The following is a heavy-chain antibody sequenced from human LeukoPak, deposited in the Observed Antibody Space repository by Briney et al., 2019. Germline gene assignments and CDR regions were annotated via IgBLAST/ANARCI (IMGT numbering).Heavy chain of an antibody. Sequence: GGSLRLSCAASGFTFNTYAMSWVRQAPGKGLEWVSAMSGRGGRTYYADSVKGRFTISRDNAKNSLYLQMNSLRAEDTALYYCAKDRDGYNGNFDYWGQGNLVTVSS. J-gene: IGHJ4*02. CDR3: AKDRDGYNGNFDY. CDR1: GFTFNTYA. V-gene: IGHV3-23*01. D-gene: IGHD5-24*01. CDR2: MSGRGGRT.